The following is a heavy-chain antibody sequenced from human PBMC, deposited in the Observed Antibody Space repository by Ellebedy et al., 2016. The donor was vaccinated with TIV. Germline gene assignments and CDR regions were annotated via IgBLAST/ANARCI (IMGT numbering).Heavy chain of an antibody. Sequence: PGGSLRLSCAAWGFSFSHFWMSWVRQAPGKGLEWVAHIKTAGSETYYVDSVRGRFTISRENAKNALFLQMDGLRVDDSAVYYCVGFGVFNLWGQGAPVTVSS. D-gene: IGHD3-3*01. CDR3: VGFGVFNL. CDR2: IKTAGSET. V-gene: IGHV3-7*01. CDR1: GFSFSHFW. J-gene: IGHJ5*02.